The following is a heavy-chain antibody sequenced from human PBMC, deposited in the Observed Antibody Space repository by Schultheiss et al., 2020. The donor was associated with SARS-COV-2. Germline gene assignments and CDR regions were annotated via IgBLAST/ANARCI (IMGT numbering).Heavy chain of an antibody. D-gene: IGHD3-9*01. J-gene: IGHJ1*01. V-gene: IGHV3-30*03. CDR1: GFTFSSYG. CDR3: ARGNFDWLLYRSEYFQH. CDR2: ISYDGSNK. Sequence: GGSLRLSCAASGFTFSSYGMHWVRQAPGKGLEWVAVISYDGSNKYYADSVKGRFTISRDNSKNTLYLQMNSLRAEDTAVYYCARGNFDWLLYRSEYFQHWGQGTLVTVSS.